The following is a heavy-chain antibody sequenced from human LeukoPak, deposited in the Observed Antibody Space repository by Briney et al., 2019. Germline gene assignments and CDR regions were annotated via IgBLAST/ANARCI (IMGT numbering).Heavy chain of an antibody. CDR2: INPSSGGT. Sequence: ASVKVSCKASGYTFTGYYMHWVRQAPGQGLEWMGWINPSSGGTNYAQKFQGRVTMTRDTSISTAYMELSRLRSDDTAVYYCARPDCSGGSCSEDAFDIWGQGTMVTVSS. CDR3: ARPDCSGGSCSEDAFDI. D-gene: IGHD2-15*01. CDR1: GYTFTGYY. V-gene: IGHV1-2*02. J-gene: IGHJ3*02.